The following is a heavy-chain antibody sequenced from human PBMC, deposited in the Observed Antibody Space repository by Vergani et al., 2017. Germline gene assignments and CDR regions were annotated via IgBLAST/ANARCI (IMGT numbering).Heavy chain of an antibody. Sequence: QVQLVESGGGVVQPGGSLRLSCIASGFTFRIYGMHWVRQAPGKGLEWVAFIRYDGTKRFYGDSVKGRFTISRDNSQTTVFLQMNSLRADDSVVYYFTKAGQDDSDNFHDSWGQGALVTVAS. CDR2: IRYDGTKR. J-gene: IGHJ1*01. CDR3: TKAGQDDSDNFHDS. D-gene: IGHD3-22*01. V-gene: IGHV3-30*02. CDR1: GFTFRIYG.